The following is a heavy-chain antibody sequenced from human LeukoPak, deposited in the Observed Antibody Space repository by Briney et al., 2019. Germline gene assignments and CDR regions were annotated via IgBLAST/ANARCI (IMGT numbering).Heavy chain of an antibody. CDR1: GFTFSGSA. CDR3: TTSRGYSSGWSDY. D-gene: IGHD6-19*01. CDR2: IRSKANSYAT. J-gene: IGHJ4*02. V-gene: IGHV3-73*01. Sequence: PGGSLRLSCAASGFTFSGSAMHWVRQASGKGLEWVGRIRSKANSYATAYAASVKGRFTISRDDSKNTAYLQMNSLKTEDTAVYYCTTSRGYSSGWSDYXXXXTXXXXSS.